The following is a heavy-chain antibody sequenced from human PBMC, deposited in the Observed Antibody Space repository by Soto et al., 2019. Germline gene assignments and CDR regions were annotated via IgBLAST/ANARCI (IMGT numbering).Heavy chain of an antibody. CDR2: INHSGFT. CDR1: GGSFTGYY. Sequence: AWETLSLTCDVSGGSFTGYYWSWIRQPPGKGLEWIGEINHSGFTNYNPSLTGRVTISLDTSKSQFSLKLSSLTAADTAFYFCARGHGRFAHWGQGTLVTVSS. CDR3: ARGHGRFAH. J-gene: IGHJ4*02. V-gene: IGHV4-34*01.